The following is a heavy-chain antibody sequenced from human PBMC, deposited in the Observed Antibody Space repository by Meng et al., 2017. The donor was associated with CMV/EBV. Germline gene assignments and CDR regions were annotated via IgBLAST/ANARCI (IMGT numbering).Heavy chain of an antibody. D-gene: IGHD2-2*01. CDR1: GGSFSGYY. CDR2: INHSGST. J-gene: IGHJ6*02. V-gene: IGHV4-34*01. Sequence: SCAVYGGSFSGYYWRWIRQPPGKGLEWIGEINHSGSTNYNPSLKSRVTISVDTSKNQFSLKLSSVTAADTAVYYCARGRKTYCSSTSCYRYGMDVWGQGTTVTVSS. CDR3: ARGRKTYCSSTSCYRYGMDV.